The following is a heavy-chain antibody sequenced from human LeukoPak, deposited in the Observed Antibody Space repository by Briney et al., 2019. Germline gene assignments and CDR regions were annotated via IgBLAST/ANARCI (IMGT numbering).Heavy chain of an antibody. CDR2: IGAYNGNT. CDR1: GYTFTSYG. CDR3: ARDDALVATGSFDY. V-gene: IGHV1-18*01. J-gene: IGHJ4*02. D-gene: IGHD5-12*01. Sequence: ASVKVSCKSSGYTFTSYGISWVRQAPGQGLEWMAWIGAYNGNTNYAQKLQGRVTMTTDTSTSTAYMELRSLRSDDTAVYYCARDDALVATGSFDYWGQGTLVTVSS.